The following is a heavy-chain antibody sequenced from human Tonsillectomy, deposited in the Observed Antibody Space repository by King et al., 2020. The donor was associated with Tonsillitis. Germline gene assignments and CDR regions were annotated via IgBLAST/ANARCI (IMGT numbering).Heavy chain of an antibody. V-gene: IGHV3-30*18. CDR2: ISYDGNNE. D-gene: IGHD6-6*01. Sequence: VQLVESGGGVVQPGRSLRLSCAASGFTFSLYGMHWVRQAPAKGLEWVSVISYDGNNENYADSVKGRLTISRDNSKNTLYLQMNSLREEDTAVYYCAKDGYSSSTTRAQGGQGTLVTVPS. CDR3: AKDGYSSSTTRAQ. J-gene: IGHJ4*02. CDR1: GFTFSLYG.